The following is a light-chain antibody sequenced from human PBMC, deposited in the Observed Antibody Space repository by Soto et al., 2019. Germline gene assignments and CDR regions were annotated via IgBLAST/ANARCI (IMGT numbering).Light chain of an antibody. CDR1: RSNIGSSN. CDR3: AAWDDSLSGAV. Sequence: QSVLTQPPSASGTPGQRVTISCSGSRSNIGSSNVYWYQQLPGTAPKLLIYKNNQRPSGVPDRFSGSKSGTSASLAISGLRSEDEADYYWAAWDDSLSGAVFGGGTKLTVL. CDR2: KNN. V-gene: IGLV1-47*01. J-gene: IGLJ7*01.